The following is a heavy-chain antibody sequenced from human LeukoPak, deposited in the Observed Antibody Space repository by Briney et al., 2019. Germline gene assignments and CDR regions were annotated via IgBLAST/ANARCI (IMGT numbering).Heavy chain of an antibody. CDR3: ARESSSLTYLDS. Sequence: SETLSLTCAVSGGSISSSNWWSWVRQPPGKGLEWIGYVFYSGSTNYNPSLKSRVTISVDTSKNQFSLKLSSVTAADTAVYYCARESSSLTYLDSWGQGTLVTVSS. J-gene: IGHJ5*02. CDR1: GGSISSSNW. D-gene: IGHD3-9*01. V-gene: IGHV4-4*02. CDR2: VFYSGST.